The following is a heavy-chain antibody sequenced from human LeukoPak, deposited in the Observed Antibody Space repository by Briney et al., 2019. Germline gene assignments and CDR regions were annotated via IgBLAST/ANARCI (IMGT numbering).Heavy chain of an antibody. V-gene: IGHV1-46*01. CDR2: INPSGGST. CDR3: AREQSYSSSSGGADY. Sequence: ASVKVSCKASGYTFTNYYIHWVRQAPGQGLEWMGIINPSGGSTSYAQKFQGRVTMTRDTSTSTVYMELSSLRSEDTAVYYCAREQSYSSSSGGADYWGQGTLVTVSS. CDR1: GYTFTNYY. D-gene: IGHD6-6*01. J-gene: IGHJ4*02.